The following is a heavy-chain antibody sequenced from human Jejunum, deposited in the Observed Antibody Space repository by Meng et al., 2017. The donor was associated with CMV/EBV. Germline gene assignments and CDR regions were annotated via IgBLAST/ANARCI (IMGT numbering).Heavy chain of an antibody. V-gene: IGHV4-31*03. Sequence: VPLEQLGPGGVKPTQTLSLTYTVSDGSVNSGGYYCTWIGQHPGKGLGWFGHIYYSGSTFYNPSLKRRVIISIGTSKNQCSLNLRSVTAADTAVYYCARVSSGWDYFDYWGQGTLVTVSS. J-gene: IGHJ4*02. CDR3: ARVSSGWDYFDY. CDR2: IYYSGST. D-gene: IGHD6-19*01. CDR1: DGSVNSGGYY.